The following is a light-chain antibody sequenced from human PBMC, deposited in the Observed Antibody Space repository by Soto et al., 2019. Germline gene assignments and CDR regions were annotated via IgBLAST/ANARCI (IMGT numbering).Light chain of an antibody. CDR2: GAA. CDR3: QQYGSSPPWT. Sequence: EIVLTQSPGTLSLSPGERATLSCRASQTVGSNYLAWYQQKPGQAPRLLIYGAASRATGIPDRFSGSGSGTDFTLTISRLEPDDFAVYFCQQYGSSPPWTFGQGTKV. V-gene: IGKV3-20*01. J-gene: IGKJ1*01. CDR1: QTVGSNY.